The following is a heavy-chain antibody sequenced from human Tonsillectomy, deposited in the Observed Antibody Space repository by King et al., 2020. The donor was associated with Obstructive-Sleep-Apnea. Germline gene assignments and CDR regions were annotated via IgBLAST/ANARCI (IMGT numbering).Heavy chain of an antibody. CDR1: GGTFTSYA. CDR2: IIPILGIA. J-gene: IGHJ4*02. V-gene: IGHV1-69*09. CDR3: ASFYYDSSGYYYFDY. D-gene: IGHD3-22*01. Sequence: QLVQSGAEVKKPGSSVKVSCKASGGTFTSYAISWVRQAPGQGLEWMGGIIPILGIANYAQKFQGRVTITADKSTSTAYMELSSLRSEDTAVYYCASFYYDSSGYYYFDYWGQGTLVTVSS.